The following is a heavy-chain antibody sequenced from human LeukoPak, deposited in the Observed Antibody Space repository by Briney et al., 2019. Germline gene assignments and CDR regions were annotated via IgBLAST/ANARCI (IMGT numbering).Heavy chain of an antibody. V-gene: IGHV3-7*01. J-gene: IGHJ5*02. CDR3: ARGRRGGYRGAYNWLDP. D-gene: IGHD5-12*01. Sequence: GGSLRLSCAASGFTFSSYWMSWVRQAPGKGLEWVANIKQDGSEKYYVDSVKGRFTISRDNAKNSLYLQMNSLRAEDTAVYYCARGRRGGYRGAYNWLDPWGQGTLVTVSS. CDR2: IKQDGSEK. CDR1: GFTFSSYW.